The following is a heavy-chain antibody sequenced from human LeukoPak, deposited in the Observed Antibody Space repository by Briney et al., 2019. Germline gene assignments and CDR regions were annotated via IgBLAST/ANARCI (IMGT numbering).Heavy chain of an antibody. CDR3: ARDRGYTFDY. CDR2: IKSDGSDT. V-gene: IGHV3-74*01. Sequence: GGSLRLSCAASGFTFSSHWMQWVRQAPGKGLVWVSRIKSDGSDTTYTDSVKGRFTISRDNAKNTLYLQMNSLSAEDTAMYFCARDRGYTFDYWGQGTLVTVCS. D-gene: IGHD3-22*01. J-gene: IGHJ4*02. CDR1: GFTFSSHW.